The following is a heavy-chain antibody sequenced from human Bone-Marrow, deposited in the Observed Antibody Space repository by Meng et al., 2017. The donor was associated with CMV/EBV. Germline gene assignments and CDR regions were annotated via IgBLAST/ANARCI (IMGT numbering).Heavy chain of an antibody. D-gene: IGHD5/OR15-5a*01. Sequence: SVKVSCKASGGTFSSYAISWVRQAPGQGLEWMGGIIPIFGTANYAQKFQGRVTITTDESTSTAYMELSSLRSEDTAVYYCAREEVYASTFYYYGMDVWGQGTTATVSS. CDR1: GGTFSSYA. V-gene: IGHV1-69*05. CDR3: AREEVYASTFYYYGMDV. CDR2: IIPIFGTA. J-gene: IGHJ6*02.